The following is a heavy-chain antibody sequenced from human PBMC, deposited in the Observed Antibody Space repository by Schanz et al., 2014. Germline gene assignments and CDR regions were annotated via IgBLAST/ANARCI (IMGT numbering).Heavy chain of an antibody. CDR2: IYSGGST. V-gene: IGHV3-53*01. D-gene: IGHD6-19*01. CDR3: AKCIGWYGRCAXXI. CDR1: GFTVSSHY. J-gene: IGHJ3*02. Sequence: EVQLVESGGGLIQPGGSLRLSCAASGFTVSSHYMSWVRQAPGKGLEWVAVIYSGGSTFYTDSVKGRFTISRDNSKNTLYLQMNSLIAXXTXVYYCAKCIGWYGRCAXXIWGQGTMVTVSS.